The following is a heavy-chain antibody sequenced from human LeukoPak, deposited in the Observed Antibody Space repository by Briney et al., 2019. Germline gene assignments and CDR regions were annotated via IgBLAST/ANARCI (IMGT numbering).Heavy chain of an antibody. D-gene: IGHD5-24*01. V-gene: IGHV3-53*01. CDR3: ARDRRDGYRGDYFDY. CDR2: IYSGGST. CDR1: GFTVSSNY. Sequence: GGSLRLSCAASGFTVSSNYMSWVRQAPGRGLEWVSVIYSGGSTYYADSVKGRFTISRDNSKNTLYLQMNSLRAEDTAVYYCARDRRDGYRGDYFDYWGQGTLVTVS. J-gene: IGHJ4*02.